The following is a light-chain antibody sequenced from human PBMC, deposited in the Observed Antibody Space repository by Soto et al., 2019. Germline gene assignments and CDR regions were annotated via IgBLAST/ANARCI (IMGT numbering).Light chain of an antibody. CDR3: KQYDNWYKT. J-gene: IGKJ1*01. Sequence: EILMTQSLATLSVSPGERATRSCRASQSVSSNFAWYHQKPGQAPMLLIYGAAIRATGIPARFIRSGYGTVYTPKISSLQSKNFEVYYCKQYDNWYKTYCQATK. V-gene: IGKV3-15*01. CDR1: QSVSSN. CDR2: GAA.